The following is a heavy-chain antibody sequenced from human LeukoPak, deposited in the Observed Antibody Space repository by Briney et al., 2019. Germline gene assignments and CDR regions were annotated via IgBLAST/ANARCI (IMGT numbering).Heavy chain of an antibody. CDR1: RFTFSGHW. V-gene: IGHV3-7*04. CDR2: IKEDGSEK. Sequence: PGGSLRLSCAASRFTFSGHWMSWVRQAPGKGLEWVANIKEDGSEKYYVDSVKGRFTISRDNSKNSLYLQMNSLRAEDTAVYYCARLRLHVGPFDYWGQGTLVTASS. CDR3: ARLRLHVGPFDY. J-gene: IGHJ4*02.